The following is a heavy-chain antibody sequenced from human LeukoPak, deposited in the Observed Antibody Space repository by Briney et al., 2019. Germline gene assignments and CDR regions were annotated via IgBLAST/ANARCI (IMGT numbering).Heavy chain of an antibody. CDR1: GASISSSSYY. CDR3: ARHASPSGPFDY. J-gene: IGHJ4*02. D-gene: IGHD1-26*01. CDR2: IYYSGST. Sequence: SSETLSLTCTVSGASISSSSYYWGWIRQPPGKGLEWIGSIYYSGSTYYNPSLKSRVTISVDTSKNQFSLKLSSVTAADTAVYYCARHASPSGPFDYWGQGTLVTVSS. V-gene: IGHV4-39*01.